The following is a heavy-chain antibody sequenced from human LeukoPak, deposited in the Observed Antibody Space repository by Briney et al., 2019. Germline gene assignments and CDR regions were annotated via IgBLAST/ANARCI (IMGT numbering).Heavy chain of an antibody. V-gene: IGHV4-34*01. J-gene: IGHJ4*02. CDR1: GGSFSGYY. CDR2: INHSGST. Sequence: KTSETLSLTCAVYGGSFSGYYWSWIRQPPGKGLEWIGEINHSGSTNYNPSLKSRVTISVDTSKNQFSLKLSSVTAADTAVYYCARRVVVLRDFDYWGQGTLVTVSS. D-gene: IGHD3-22*01. CDR3: ARRVVVLRDFDY.